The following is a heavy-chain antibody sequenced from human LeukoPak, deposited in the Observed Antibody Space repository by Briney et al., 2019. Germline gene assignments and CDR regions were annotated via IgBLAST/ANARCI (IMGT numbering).Heavy chain of an antibody. CDR2: IYTTGRA. V-gene: IGHV4-4*07. Sequence: SETLSLTCSVSSGSINSDYWGWVRQPAGRGLEWIGRIYTTGRADYDPSLQSRVAMSIDTSQKQFSLNLKSVTAAETATYFCARHGYTASHFFLDYWSQGAPVTVSS. D-gene: IGHD5-18*01. CDR1: SGSINSDY. J-gene: IGHJ4*02. CDR3: ARHGYTASHFFLDY.